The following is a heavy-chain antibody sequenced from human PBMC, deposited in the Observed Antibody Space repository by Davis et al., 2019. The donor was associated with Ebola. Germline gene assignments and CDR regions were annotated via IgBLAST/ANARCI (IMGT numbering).Heavy chain of an antibody. CDR3: ARQNDDNWNSFDF. D-gene: IGHD1-20*01. Sequence: ASVQVSCKASGFTFTDYYMHWVRQAPGQGLAWMECINPNSGGTDFAQKFQGRVTMTRDTSISTAYMDLSGLRSDDTAVYYCARQNDDNWNSFDFWGQGTLVTVSS. V-gene: IGHV1-2*02. CDR2: INPNSGGT. J-gene: IGHJ4*02. CDR1: GFTFTDYY.